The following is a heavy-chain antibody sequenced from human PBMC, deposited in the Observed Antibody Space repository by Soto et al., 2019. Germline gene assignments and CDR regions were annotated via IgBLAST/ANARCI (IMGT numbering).Heavy chain of an antibody. CDR3: ARVAGHKNARFGT. D-gene: IGHD1-1*01. J-gene: IGHJ4*02. Sequence: ASVKVSCKASGYSFTKYHMHWVRQAPGQGLEWMGWINPGSGVTNQAQKFQGRVTMTRDTSITTTYMELNSLTSDDTAVYYCARVAGHKNARFGTWGQGALVTVSS. CDR2: INPGSGVT. V-gene: IGHV1-2*02. CDR1: GYSFTKYH.